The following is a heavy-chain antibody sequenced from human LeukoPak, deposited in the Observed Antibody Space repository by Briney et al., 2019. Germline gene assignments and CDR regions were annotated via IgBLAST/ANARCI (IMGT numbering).Heavy chain of an antibody. Sequence: GGSLRLSCAASGFTFSNAWMNWVRQAPGKGLEWVGRIKSKTDGETTEYAAPVKGRFSISRDDSKNMLYLQMNSLKTEDTAVYYCITPLPYSAQGGQGTLVTVSS. J-gene: IGHJ4*02. CDR1: GFTFSNAW. CDR3: ITPLPYSAQ. D-gene: IGHD2-21*01. V-gene: IGHV3-15*07. CDR2: IKSKTDGETT.